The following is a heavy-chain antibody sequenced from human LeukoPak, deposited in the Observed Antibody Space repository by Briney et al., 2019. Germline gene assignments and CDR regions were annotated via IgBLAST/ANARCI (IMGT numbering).Heavy chain of an antibody. V-gene: IGHV3-23*01. CDR1: GFTFSTYT. CDR3: AKERQAGDYFTSDY. CDR2: VNGGGNT. J-gene: IGHJ4*02. Sequence: GGSLRFSCAASGFTFSTYTLSWVRQAPGKGLEWVSAVNGGGNTWYAGSVKGRFTISRDNSKNTLYLQMNSLRAEDTAIYYCAKERQAGDYFTSDYWGLGTLVTVSS. D-gene: IGHD4-17*01.